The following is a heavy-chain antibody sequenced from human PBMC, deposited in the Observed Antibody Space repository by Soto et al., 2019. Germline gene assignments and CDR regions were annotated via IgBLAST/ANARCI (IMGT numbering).Heavy chain of an antibody. CDR2: SNHSGST. V-gene: IGHV4-34*01. J-gene: IGHJ6*03. CDR3: ARGYGGFFWHYYYMDV. D-gene: IGHD3-3*01. Sequence: QVQLQQWGAGLLKPSETLSLTCAVYGGSFSGYYWSWIRQPPGKGLEWIGESNHSGSTNYNPSLNSRVTISVDTSKNQCSLKLSSVTAADTAVYYCARGYGGFFWHYYYMDVWGKGTTVTVSS. CDR1: GGSFSGYY.